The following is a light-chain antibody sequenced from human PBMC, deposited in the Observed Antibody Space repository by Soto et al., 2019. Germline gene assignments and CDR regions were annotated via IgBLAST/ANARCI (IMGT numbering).Light chain of an antibody. J-gene: IGKJ5*01. CDR2: DAS. V-gene: IGKV3-11*01. Sequence: IVLTQSPARLCLYPGERSTLSCRATQSVRSSLAWYQQKPGQAPRLIIYDASNRATGIRATFSGSGSGTDFALTISRLEPEAFAVYDCQQRSKWAPTMTFGQGTRLEIK. CDR3: QQRSKWAPTMT. CDR1: QSVRSS.